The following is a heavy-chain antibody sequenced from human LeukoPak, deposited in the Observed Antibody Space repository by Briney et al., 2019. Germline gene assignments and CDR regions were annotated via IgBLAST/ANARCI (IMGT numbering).Heavy chain of an antibody. CDR3: ARDGGRMDV. CDR1: GFTFKTYS. V-gene: IGHV3-21*01. CDR2: ISSTGSYL. Sequence: GGSLRLSCAASGFTFKTYSMNWVRQAPGKGLEWVASISSTGSYLYYTDSVKGRFTISRDNARNSLDLQMNSLRAEDTAIYYCARDGGRMDVWGKGTTVTVSS. J-gene: IGHJ6*04.